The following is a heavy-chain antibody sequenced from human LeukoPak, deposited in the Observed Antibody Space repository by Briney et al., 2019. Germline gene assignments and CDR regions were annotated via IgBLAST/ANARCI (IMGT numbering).Heavy chain of an antibody. Sequence: GGSLRLSCAASGFTFSSYAMHWVRQAPGKGLEWVAVISYDGSNKYYADSVKGRFTISRDNSKNTLYLQMNSLRAEDTAVYYCAGDESERIAVAGWPNWFDPWGQGTLVTVSS. J-gene: IGHJ5*02. CDR3: AGDESERIAVAGWPNWFDP. V-gene: IGHV3-30*04. CDR1: GFTFSSYA. D-gene: IGHD6-19*01. CDR2: ISYDGSNK.